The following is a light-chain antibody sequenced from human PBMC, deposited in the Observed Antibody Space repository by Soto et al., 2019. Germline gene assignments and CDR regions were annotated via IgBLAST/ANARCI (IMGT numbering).Light chain of an antibody. CDR1: QSVDIN. V-gene: IGKV3-15*01. CDR3: KQYRNWPRT. CDR2: GAS. J-gene: IGKJ1*01. Sequence: EIVLTQSPATLSVSPGDRVTLSCRASQSVDINLAWYQQRPGQAPRLLVYGASTKATDMQGRFSGRGSGTEFTLTIKNLQSEDFAVYYCKQYRNWPRTVGQGTKVDIK.